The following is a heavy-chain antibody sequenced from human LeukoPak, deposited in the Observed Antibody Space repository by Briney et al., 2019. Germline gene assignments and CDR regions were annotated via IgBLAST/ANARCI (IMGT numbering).Heavy chain of an antibody. CDR3: LMSSGPPPYYFDY. CDR2: IYTSGST. J-gene: IGHJ4*02. Sequence: TSETLSLTCTVSGGSISSYYWSWIRQPAGKGLEWIGRIYTSGSTNYNPSLKSRVTISVDKSKNQFSLKLSSVTAADTAVYYCLMSSGPPPYYFDYWGQGTLVTVSS. V-gene: IGHV4-4*07. CDR1: GGSISSYY. D-gene: IGHD3-22*01.